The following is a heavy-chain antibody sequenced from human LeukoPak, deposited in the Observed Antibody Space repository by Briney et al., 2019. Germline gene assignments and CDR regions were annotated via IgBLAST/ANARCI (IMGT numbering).Heavy chain of an antibody. CDR1: GGSISSYY. Sequence: PSETLSLTCTVSGGSISSYYWSWIRQPPGKGLEWIGYIYYSGSTNYNPSLKNRVTISVDTSKNQFSLKLSSVTAADTAVYYCATYIAVAGAYYFDYWGQGTLVTVSS. J-gene: IGHJ4*02. D-gene: IGHD6-19*01. CDR3: ATYIAVAGAYYFDY. V-gene: IGHV4-59*01. CDR2: IYYSGST.